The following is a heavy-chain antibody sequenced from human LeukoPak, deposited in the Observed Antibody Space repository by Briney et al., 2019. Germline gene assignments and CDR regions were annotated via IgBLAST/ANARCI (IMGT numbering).Heavy chain of an antibody. V-gene: IGHV4-59*08. CDR2: IYYSGST. Sequence: PSETLSLTCTVSGGSISSYYWNWIRQPPGKGLEWIGYIYYSGSTNYNPSLKSRVTISVDTSKNQFSLKLNSVTAADTAVYYCARHGANYDAFDIWGQRTMVTVSS. CDR3: ARHGANYDAFDI. J-gene: IGHJ3*02. CDR1: GGSISSYY. D-gene: IGHD4/OR15-4a*01.